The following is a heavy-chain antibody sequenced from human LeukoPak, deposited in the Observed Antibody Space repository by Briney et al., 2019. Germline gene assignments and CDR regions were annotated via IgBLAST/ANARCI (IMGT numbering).Heavy chain of an antibody. CDR3: ARHAPDGYNRNYDY. V-gene: IGHV5-51*01. CDR2: IYPGDSDT. CDR1: GYSFTSYW. J-gene: IGHJ4*02. Sequence: PGATLQIYCKGSGYSFTSYWIGWVRQMPGKGLESIGIIYPGDSDTRYSPSFQGQVTISADKSISTAYLQWSSLKASDTAMYYCARHAPDGYNRNYDYWGQGTLVTVSS. D-gene: IGHD5-24*01.